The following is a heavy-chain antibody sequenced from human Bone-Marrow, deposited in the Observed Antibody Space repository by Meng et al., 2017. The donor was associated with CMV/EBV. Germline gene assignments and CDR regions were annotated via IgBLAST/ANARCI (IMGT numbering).Heavy chain of an antibody. D-gene: IGHD6-6*01. J-gene: IGHJ6*02. V-gene: IGHV1-8*03. CDR3: SRGTYSSSSFVFYYYYYGMDV. CDR1: GYTFTSYV. CDR2: MNPNSGNT. Sequence: SVNVSCKACGYTFTSYVINWVRQATGQGLEWMGWMNPNSGNTGYAQKFQGRDTITRNTFTSTAYMELSSLRSEDTAVYYVSRGTYSSSSFVFYYYYYGMDVWGQGPTVTCSS.